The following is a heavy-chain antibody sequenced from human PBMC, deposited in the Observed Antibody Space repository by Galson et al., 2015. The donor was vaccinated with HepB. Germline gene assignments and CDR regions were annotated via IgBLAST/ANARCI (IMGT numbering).Heavy chain of an antibody. CDR2: IWYDGSNK. D-gene: IGHD3-22*01. CDR1: GFTFSAYG. J-gene: IGHJ4*02. Sequence: SLRLSCAASGFTFSAYGMHWVRQAPGKGLEWVAIIWYDGSNKFYADSVKGRFTISRDNSKNTLYLQMDSLRGEDTAVYYCARDFYYDSSGSYYGMWSVDYWGQGTLVTVSS. V-gene: IGHV3-33*08. CDR3: ARDFYYDSSGSYYGMWSVDY.